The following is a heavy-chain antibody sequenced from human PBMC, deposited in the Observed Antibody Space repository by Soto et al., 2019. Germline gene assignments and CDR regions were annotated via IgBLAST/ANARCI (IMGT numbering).Heavy chain of an antibody. CDR3: ARRDRVVATRVWFDP. CDR1: GGSISSSSYY. Sequence: QLQLQESGPGLVKPSETLSLTCTVSGGSISSSSYYWGWIRQPPGKGLEWIGSIYYSGSTYYNPSLKSRLTISVDTSKNQFSLKLSSVTAADTAVYYCARRDRVVATRVWFDPWGQGTLVTVSS. V-gene: IGHV4-39*01. CDR2: IYYSGST. D-gene: IGHD2-15*01. J-gene: IGHJ5*02.